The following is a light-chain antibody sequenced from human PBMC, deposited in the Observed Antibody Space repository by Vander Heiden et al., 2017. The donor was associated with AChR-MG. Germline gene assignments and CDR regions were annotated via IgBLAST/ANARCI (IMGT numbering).Light chain of an antibody. CDR3: HSRERSDNRRV. V-gene: IGLV3-19*01. CDR2: GNN. Sequence: SSDLTQDPAVSVALGQTVRITCHGDDLRSFHASWYQQQPGQAPVVLIYGNNKRPAGIPDRFSASRSGNTASLTIAGAQAEDEADYYCHSRERSDNRRVFGTGTTVTVL. CDR1: DLRSFH. J-gene: IGLJ1*01.